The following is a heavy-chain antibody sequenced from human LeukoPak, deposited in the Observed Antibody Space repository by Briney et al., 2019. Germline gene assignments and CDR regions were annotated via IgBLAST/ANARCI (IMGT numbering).Heavy chain of an antibody. D-gene: IGHD2-21*02. CDR1: GGSISSSSYY. CDR2: IYYSGST. V-gene: IGHV4-61*01. J-gene: IGHJ5*02. CDR3: ARDGGTCGGDCWFDP. Sequence: SETLSLTCTVSGGSISSSSYYWSWIRQPPGKGLEWIGYIYYSGSTNYNPSLKSRVTISVDTSKNQFSLKLSSVTAADTAVYYCARDGGTCGGDCWFDPWGQGTLVTVSS.